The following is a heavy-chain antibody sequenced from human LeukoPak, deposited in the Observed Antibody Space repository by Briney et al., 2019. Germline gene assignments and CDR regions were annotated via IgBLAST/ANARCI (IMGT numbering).Heavy chain of an antibody. J-gene: IGHJ3*02. D-gene: IGHD4-17*01. V-gene: IGHV3-30*02. CDR1: GFNFSNYG. Sequence: GGSLRLSCAASGFNFSNYGMHWVRQSPVKGLEWVSFIRYDASNNFYSDSVKGRFTISRDNSNNILYLQMNSLRPEDTAVYYCAGEEGSVTTDAFGIWGQGTMVTVSS. CDR3: AGEEGSVTTDAFGI. CDR2: IRYDASNN.